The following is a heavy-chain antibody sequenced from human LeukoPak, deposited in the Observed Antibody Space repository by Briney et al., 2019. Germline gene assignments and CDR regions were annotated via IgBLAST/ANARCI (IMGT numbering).Heavy chain of an antibody. CDR3: AKARDYGDYYYYGMDV. CDR2: ISGSGGST. D-gene: IGHD4-17*01. CDR1: GFTFSSYA. J-gene: IGHJ6*02. Sequence: HPGGSLRLSCAASGFTFSSYAMSWVRQAPGKGLEWVSAISGSGGSTYYADSVKGRFTISRDNSKNTLYLQMNSLRAEDTAVYYCAKARDYGDYYYYGMDVWGQGTTVTVSS. V-gene: IGHV3-23*01.